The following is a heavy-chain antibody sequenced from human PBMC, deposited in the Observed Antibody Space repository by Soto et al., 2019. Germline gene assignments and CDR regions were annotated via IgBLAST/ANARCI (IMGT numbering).Heavy chain of an antibody. V-gene: IGHV4-59*01. CDR2: IYHTGST. Sequence: PSETLSLTCTISGGSISSYYWSWIRQPPGKGLEWIGYIYHTGSTYFNPSLKSRVTISVDRSKNQFSLKLTSVTAADTAVYYCASGTAPGPYYFDYWGQGTLVTVSS. CDR3: ASGTAPGPYYFDY. J-gene: IGHJ4*02. CDR1: GGSISSYY. D-gene: IGHD6-13*01.